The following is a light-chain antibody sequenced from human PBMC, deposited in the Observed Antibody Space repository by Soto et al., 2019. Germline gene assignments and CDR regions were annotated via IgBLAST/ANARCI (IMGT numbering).Light chain of an antibody. J-gene: IGKJ2*01. Sequence: EIVMTQSPVTLSVSPGERATLSCRASQRVSSNVAWYRQKPGQAPRLLIYGASTRATGIPARFSGSGSGTEFTLTISSLQSEDFAVYYCQQYNNWPPYTFGQGTKVEIK. CDR3: QQYNNWPPYT. CDR1: QRVSSN. CDR2: GAS. V-gene: IGKV3-15*01.